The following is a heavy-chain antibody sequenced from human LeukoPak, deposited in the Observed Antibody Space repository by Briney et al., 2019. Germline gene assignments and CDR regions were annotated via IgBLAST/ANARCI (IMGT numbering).Heavy chain of an antibody. V-gene: IGHV3-21*01. CDR3: ARAPTLGGYYFDS. D-gene: IGHD7-27*01. CDR1: GFTFSAYA. J-gene: IGHJ4*02. CDR2: ISSSGNHK. Sequence: PGGSLRLSCVASGFTFSAYAISWVRQAPGKGLEWVSSISSSGNHKYYADSVEDRFTISRDNAKKSMYLQMDSLGAEDTAIYYCARAPTLGGYYFDSWGQGVLVTVSS.